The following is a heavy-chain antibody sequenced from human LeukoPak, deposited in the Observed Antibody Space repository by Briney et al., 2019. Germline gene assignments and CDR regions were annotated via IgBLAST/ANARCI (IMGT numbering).Heavy chain of an antibody. V-gene: IGHV5-51*01. CDR2: IYPGDSDT. CDR1: GYSFTSYW. Sequence: PGESLKISCKYTGYSFTSYWIAWVRQMPGKGLEWMGIIYPGDSDTRYSPSFQGQVTFSADKSISTAYLQWSSLKASDTAMYYCARSYYYGSGSYPYYFDYWGQGTLVTVSS. D-gene: IGHD3-10*01. J-gene: IGHJ4*02. CDR3: ARSYYYGSGSYPYYFDY.